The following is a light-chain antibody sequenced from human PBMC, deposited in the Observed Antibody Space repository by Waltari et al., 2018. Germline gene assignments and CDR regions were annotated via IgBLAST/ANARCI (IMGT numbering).Light chain of an antibody. CDR2: WAS. CDR3: QQYYSTLPT. J-gene: IGKJ5*01. CDR1: QSVLYSSNNKNY. V-gene: IGKV4-1*01. Sequence: DIVMTQSPDSLAVSLGERTPIHCQSSQSVLYSSNNKNYLAWYQQKPGQPPKLLIYWASTRESGVPDRFSGSGSGTDFTLTISSLQAEDVAVYYCQQYYSTLPTFGQGTRLEIK.